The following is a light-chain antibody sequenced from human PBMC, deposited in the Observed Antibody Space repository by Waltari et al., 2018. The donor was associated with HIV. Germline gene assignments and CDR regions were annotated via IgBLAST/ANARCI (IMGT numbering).Light chain of an antibody. V-gene: IGLV1-44*01. Sequence: QSVLAQPPSASGTPGQRVTISCSGSTSNIGGNTVSWYQQLPGTAPKRLIYRNNERPSGVPYRLAGSTSGTSASLVISGLQSEDEADYYCAAWDDSLKGGAFGTGTKVTVL. CDR1: TSNIGGNT. CDR3: AAWDDSLKGGA. CDR2: RNN. J-gene: IGLJ1*01.